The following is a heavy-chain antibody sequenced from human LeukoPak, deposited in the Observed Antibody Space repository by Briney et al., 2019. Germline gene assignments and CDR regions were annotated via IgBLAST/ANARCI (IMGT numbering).Heavy chain of an antibody. V-gene: IGHV3-74*01. CDR3: ARESYDSSGYYYGGGFDY. CDR1: GFTFSSYW. D-gene: IGHD3-22*01. J-gene: IGHJ4*02. Sequence: PGGSLRLSCAASGFTFSSYWIHWVRQAPGKGLVWVSRIYSDATHYADSVKGRFTISRDNAKNTLYLQMNSLRAEDTAVYYCARESYDSSGYYYGGGFDYWGQGTLVTVSS. CDR2: IYSDAT.